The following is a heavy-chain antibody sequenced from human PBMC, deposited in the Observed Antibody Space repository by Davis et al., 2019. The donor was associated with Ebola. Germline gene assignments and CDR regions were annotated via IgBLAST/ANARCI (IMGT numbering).Heavy chain of an antibody. CDR2: ISTNGETA. D-gene: IGHD2-15*01. V-gene: IGHV3-64D*08. CDR3: VKDRFTVVVVHGGFDS. J-gene: IGHJ4*02. Sequence: GESLKISCSASGFAFGSYAMHWVRQAPGKGLESVARISTNGETAYYAESVKGRFTISRENSRGTLYLQMRSLTTEDTAVYYCVKDRFTVVVVHGGFDSWGQGTLVTVSS. CDR1: GFAFGSYA.